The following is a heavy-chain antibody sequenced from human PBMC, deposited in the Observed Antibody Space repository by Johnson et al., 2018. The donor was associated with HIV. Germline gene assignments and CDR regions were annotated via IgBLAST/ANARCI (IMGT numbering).Heavy chain of an antibody. CDR2: ISSSGSTI. V-gene: IGHV3-11*04. Sequence: QVQLVESGGGLVKPGGSLRLSCAASGFTFSDYYMSWIRQAPGKGLEWVSYISSSGSTIYYGDSVKGRFTISRDNAKNSLYLQMNSLRAEDMAVYYCARVGGLYYYDSSGYRDDAFDIWGQGTMVTVSS. CDR3: ARVGGLYYYDSSGYRDDAFDI. J-gene: IGHJ3*02. CDR1: GFTFSDYY. D-gene: IGHD3-22*01.